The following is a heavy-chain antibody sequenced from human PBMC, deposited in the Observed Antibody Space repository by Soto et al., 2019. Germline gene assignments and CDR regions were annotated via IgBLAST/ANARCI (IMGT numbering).Heavy chain of an antibody. CDR1: GFTFSTYS. CDR2: ISGGSKTK. Sequence: GGSLRLSCEASGFTFSTYSMNWVRQAPGKGLEWVSYISGGSKTKYYADSVKGRFTISRDNAKNSLSLQMNSLRAEDTAIYYCTRDRREATTDYSGQGAQVTVSS. V-gene: IGHV3-48*01. J-gene: IGHJ4*02. CDR3: TRDRREATTDY.